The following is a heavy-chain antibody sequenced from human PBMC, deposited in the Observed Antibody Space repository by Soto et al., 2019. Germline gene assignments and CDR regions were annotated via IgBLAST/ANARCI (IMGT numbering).Heavy chain of an antibody. J-gene: IGHJ6*02. CDR3: AAEGSGSYSFLGYYYYGMDV. Sequence: GASVKVSCKASGFTFTSSAVQWVRQARGQRLEWIGWIVVCSGSTNYAQKFQERVTITRDMSTSTAYMELSSLRSEDTAVYYCAAEGSGSYSFLGYYYYGMDVWGQGTTVTVSS. CDR1: GFTFTSSA. D-gene: IGHD1-26*01. V-gene: IGHV1-58*01. CDR2: IVVCSGST.